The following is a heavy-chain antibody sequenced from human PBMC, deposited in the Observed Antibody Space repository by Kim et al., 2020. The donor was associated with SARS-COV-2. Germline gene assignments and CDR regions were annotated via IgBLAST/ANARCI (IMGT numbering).Heavy chain of an antibody. V-gene: IGHV7-4-1*02. D-gene: IGHD3-16*01. CDR1: GYSFTSYA. J-gene: IGHJ4*02. CDR3: AKGGWGSYGEY. Sequence: ASVKVSCQASGYSFTSYAMNWVRQAPGQGLEWMGWINTNTGNPTYAQGFTGRFVFSVDTSVSTAYLQISSLKAEDTGVYYCAKGGWGSYGEYWGQGTLVTVSA. CDR2: INTNTGNP.